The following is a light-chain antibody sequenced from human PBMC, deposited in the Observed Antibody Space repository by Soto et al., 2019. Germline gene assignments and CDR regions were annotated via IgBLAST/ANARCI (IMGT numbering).Light chain of an antibody. J-gene: IGLJ3*02. CDR2: TNN. CDR3: AAWDDSLNGFWV. V-gene: IGLV1-44*01. Sequence: QPVLTQPPSASGTPGQRVTISCSGSSSNIGSNTVNWYQQLPGTAPKLLIYTNNKRPSGVPDRFSGSKSGTSASLAISGLQSEDEADYYCAAWDDSLNGFWVFGGGTKVTVL. CDR1: SSNIGSNT.